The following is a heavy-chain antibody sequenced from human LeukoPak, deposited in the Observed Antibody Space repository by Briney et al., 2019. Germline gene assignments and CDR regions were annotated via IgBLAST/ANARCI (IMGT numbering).Heavy chain of an antibody. D-gene: IGHD6-13*01. CDR3: AREPGIAAENAFDI. CDR1: GYTFTSYA. J-gene: IGHJ3*02. V-gene: IGHV7-4-1*02. Sequence: ASVKVSCKASGYTFTSYAMNWVRQAPGQGLEWMGWINTNTGNPTYAQGFTGRFVFSLDTSVSTAYLQISSLKAEDTAVYYCAREPGIAAENAFDIWGQGTMVTVSS. CDR2: INTNTGNP.